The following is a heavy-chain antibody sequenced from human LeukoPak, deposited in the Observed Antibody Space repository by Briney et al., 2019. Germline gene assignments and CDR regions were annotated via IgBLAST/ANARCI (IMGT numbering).Heavy chain of an antibody. CDR1: GGTFSSYA. J-gene: IGHJ4*02. CDR2: IIPILGTA. V-gene: IGHV1-69*10. Sequence: SVKVSCKASGGTFSSYAISWVRQAPGQGLEWMGGIIPILGTANYAQKFQGRATITADKSTSTAYMELSSLRSEDTAVYYCARNYGSGSYYNYWGQGTLVTVSS. D-gene: IGHD3-10*01. CDR3: ARNYGSGSYYNY.